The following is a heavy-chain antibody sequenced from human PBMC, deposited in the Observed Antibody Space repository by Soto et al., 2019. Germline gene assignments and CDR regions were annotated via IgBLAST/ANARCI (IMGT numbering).Heavy chain of an antibody. V-gene: IGHV4-4*02. Sequence: NPXAILSLTFAVSGDPISSSKWWTWFRQTPGKGLEWIGKIDQNGITNYNPSLESRVTILKDNSKNQLSLKLTSVTAVDSAVYYCARLNRDYYYYGMDVRGQGATVTVYS. CDR1: GDPISSSKW. J-gene: IGHJ6*01. CDR2: IDQNGIT. CDR3: ARLNRDYYYYGMDV.